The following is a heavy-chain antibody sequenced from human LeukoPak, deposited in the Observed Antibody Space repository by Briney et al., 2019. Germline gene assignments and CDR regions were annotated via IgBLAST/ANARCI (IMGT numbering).Heavy chain of an antibody. J-gene: IGHJ3*02. CDR1: GYTFTSYY. V-gene: IGHV1-46*01. CDR3: ARARPNYYDSSGYYYEDAFDI. D-gene: IGHD3-22*01. CDR2: INPSGGST. Sequence: ASVKVSCKASGYTFTSYYMHWVRQAPGQGLECMGIINPSGGSTSYAQKFQGRVTMTRDMSTSTVYMELSSLRSEDTAVYYCARARPNYYDSSGYYYEDAFDIWGQGTMVTVSS.